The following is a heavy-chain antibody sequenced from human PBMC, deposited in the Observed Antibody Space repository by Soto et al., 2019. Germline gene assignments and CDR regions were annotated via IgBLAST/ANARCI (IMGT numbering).Heavy chain of an antibody. CDR2: IVVGSGNT. J-gene: IGHJ3*02. CDR1: GFTFTSSA. CDR3: AADLGATTAFDI. D-gene: IGHD1-26*01. Sequence: SVKVSCKASGFTFTSSAVQWARQARGQRLEWIGWIVVGSGNTNYAQKFQERVTITRDMSTSTAYMELSSLRSEDTAVYYCAADLGATTAFDIWGQGTMVTVSS. V-gene: IGHV1-58*01.